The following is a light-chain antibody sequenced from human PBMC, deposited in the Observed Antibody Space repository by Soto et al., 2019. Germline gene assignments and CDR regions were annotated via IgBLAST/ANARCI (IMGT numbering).Light chain of an antibody. CDR3: QQRSNWPS. CDR2: DAS. J-gene: IGKJ2*01. Sequence: EIVLTQSPATLSLSPRERATLSCRASQSVSSSLAWYQQKPGQAPRLLIYDASNRATAIPSRFSGSGSGTDFTLTISSLEPEDFAVYCCQQRSNWPSFGQGTKLEIK. CDR1: QSVSSS. V-gene: IGKV3-11*01.